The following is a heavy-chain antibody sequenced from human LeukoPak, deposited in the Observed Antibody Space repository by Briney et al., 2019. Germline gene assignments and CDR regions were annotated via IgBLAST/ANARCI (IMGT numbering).Heavy chain of an antibody. Sequence: SETLSLTCAVYGGSFSGYYWSWIRQPPGKGLEWIGEINHSGSTNYNPSLKSRVIISVDTSKNQFSLKLSSVTAADTAVYYCARGNSYDILTGYPSSFFYVYWGQGTLVTVSS. D-gene: IGHD3-9*01. CDR2: INHSGST. CDR3: ARGNSYDILTGYPSSFFYVY. CDR1: GGSFSGYY. J-gene: IGHJ4*02. V-gene: IGHV4-34*01.